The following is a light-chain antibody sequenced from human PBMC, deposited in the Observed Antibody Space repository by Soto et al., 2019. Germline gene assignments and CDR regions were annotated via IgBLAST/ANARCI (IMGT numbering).Light chain of an antibody. CDR2: EVS. CDR1: CSDVGSYKY. J-gene: IGLJ1*01. Sequence: QSALTQPASVSGSPGQSITISCTGTCSDVGSYKYVSWYQQHPGKAPKLIIFEVSNRPSGVSDRFSGSKSGNTASLTISGLQAEDEADYYCSSYTSISSLGVFGTGTKVTV. CDR3: SSYTSISSLGV. V-gene: IGLV2-14*01.